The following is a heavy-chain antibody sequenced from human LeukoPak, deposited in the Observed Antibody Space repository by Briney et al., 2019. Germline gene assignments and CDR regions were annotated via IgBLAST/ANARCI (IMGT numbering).Heavy chain of an antibody. D-gene: IGHD5-12*01. V-gene: IGHV3-21*04. Sequence: GRSLRLSCAASGFTFSSYGMNWVRQAPGKGLEWVSSISSSSSYIYYADSVKGRFTISRDNSKNTLYVQMNSLRAEDTAVYYCARARGYSGYESKWYYYGMDVWGQGTTVTVSS. CDR2: ISSSSSYI. J-gene: IGHJ6*02. CDR1: GFTFSSYG. CDR3: ARARGYSGYESKWYYYGMDV.